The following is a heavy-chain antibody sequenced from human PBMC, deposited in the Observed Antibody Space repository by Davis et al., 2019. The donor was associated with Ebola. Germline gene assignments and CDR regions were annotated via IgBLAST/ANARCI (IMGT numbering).Heavy chain of an antibody. D-gene: IGHD5-24*01. J-gene: IGHJ4*02. V-gene: IGHV1-18*01. CDR2: ISAYTGNT. Sequence: ASVKVSCKASGYNFKNFAITWVRQAPGQGLEWMGWISAYTGNTKSAQKFQDRVTMTRDTSTSTAYMELRSLRSDDTAVFYCARGDGYNWRLDYWGQGALVTVSS. CDR1: GYNFKNFA. CDR3: ARGDGYNWRLDY.